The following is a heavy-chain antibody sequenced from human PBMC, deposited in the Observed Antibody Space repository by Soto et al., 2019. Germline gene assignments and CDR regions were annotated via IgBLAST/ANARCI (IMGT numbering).Heavy chain of an antibody. CDR2: IYHTETT. CDR3: ARYDFGTFDN. D-gene: IGHD4-17*01. J-gene: IGHJ4*02. V-gene: IGHV4-4*02. Sequence: SETLSLTCAVSGDSVSSSFWWTWVRQPPGKGLEWIGEIYHTETTNYAPSLKSRVTISLDKSMNQFSLRFNSVTPADTAVYYCARYDFGTFDNWGQGIRVTVSS. CDR1: GDSVSSSFW.